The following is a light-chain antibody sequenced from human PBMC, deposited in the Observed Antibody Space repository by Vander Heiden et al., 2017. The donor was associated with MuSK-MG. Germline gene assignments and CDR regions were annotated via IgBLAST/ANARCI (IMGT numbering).Light chain of an antibody. CDR1: KLGDKY. V-gene: IGLV3-1*01. CDR3: QTWDISTAV. CDR2: QDT. Sequence: SYELTQPPSVSVSPGQTASITCSGDKLGDKYACWYQQKPGQSPLLVIYQDTKRPPGIPERFSGSNSGTTATLTISGTQAMDEADYYCQTWDISTAVFGGGTKLTGL. J-gene: IGLJ2*01.